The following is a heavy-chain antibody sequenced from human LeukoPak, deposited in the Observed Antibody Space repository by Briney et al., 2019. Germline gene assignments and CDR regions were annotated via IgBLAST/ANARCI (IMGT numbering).Heavy chain of an antibody. CDR2: IIPILGIA. V-gene: IGHV1-69*04. CDR1: GGTFSSYA. CDR3: AAKWIQLNLDYGMDI. Sequence: SVKVSCKASGGTFSSYAISWVRQAPGQGLEWMGRIIPILGIANYAQKFQGRVTITADKSTSTAYMELSSLRSEDTAVYYCAAKWIQLNLDYGMDIWGQGTTVTISS. J-gene: IGHJ6*02. D-gene: IGHD5-18*01.